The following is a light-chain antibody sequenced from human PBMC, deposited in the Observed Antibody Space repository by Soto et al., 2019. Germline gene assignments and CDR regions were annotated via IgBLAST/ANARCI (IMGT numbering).Light chain of an antibody. CDR3: RQGIYWPPYT. CDR1: LSLVFSDGITY. J-gene: IGKJ2*01. V-gene: IGKV2-30*01. Sequence: AVLTQSPLSLPVTVGQPASISCRSSLSLVFSDGITYLSWFHQRPGQSPRRLIYKVSNRDSGVPDRCSGSGSVTDVTVIISGGEAEEVGIYYCRQGIYWPPYTFGQGTKLDLK. CDR2: KVS.